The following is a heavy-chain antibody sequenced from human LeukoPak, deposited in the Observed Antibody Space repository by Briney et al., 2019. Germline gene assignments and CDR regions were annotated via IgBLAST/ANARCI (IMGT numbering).Heavy chain of an antibody. CDR2: IKQDGSEK. J-gene: IGHJ4*02. V-gene: IGHV3-7*04. CDR3: ARGAGIAAAGLVY. D-gene: IGHD6-13*01. CDR1: GFTFSSYW. Sequence: PGGSLRLSCAASGFTFSSYWMSWVRQAPGKGLEWVANIKQDGSEKYYVDSVKGRFTISRDNAKNSLYLQMNSLRAEDTAVYYCARGAGIAAAGLVYWGQGTLVTASS.